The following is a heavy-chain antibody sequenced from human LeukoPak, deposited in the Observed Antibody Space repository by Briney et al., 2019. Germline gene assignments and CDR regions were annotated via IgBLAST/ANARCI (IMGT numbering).Heavy chain of an antibody. V-gene: IGHV3-53*01. Sequence: GGSLRLSCAASGFAVSSNYMSWVRQAPGKGLDWVSVIYSGGSTYYADSVKGRFTISRDNSKNTLYLQMNSLRAEDTAVYYCARGGSYYYYYGMDVWGQGTTVTVSS. J-gene: IGHJ6*02. CDR3: ARGGSYYYYYGMDV. D-gene: IGHD1-26*01. CDR2: IYSGGST. CDR1: GFAVSSNY.